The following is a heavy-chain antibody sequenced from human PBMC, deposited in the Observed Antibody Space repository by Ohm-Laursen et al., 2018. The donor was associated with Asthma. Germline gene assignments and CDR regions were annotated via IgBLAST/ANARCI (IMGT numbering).Heavy chain of an antibody. CDR2: ISTASSFI. CDR1: GYTFSRYS. Sequence: SLRLSCAASGYTFSRYSIHWVRQIPGKGLEWVASISTASSFIYYADSVNGRFTVSRDDSKNTLYLQMNSLRPDDTAVYYCARDMMEWYLPAFDFWGQGTLVTVSS. CDR3: ARDMMEWYLPAFDF. D-gene: IGHD3-3*01. J-gene: IGHJ4*02. V-gene: IGHV3-21*01.